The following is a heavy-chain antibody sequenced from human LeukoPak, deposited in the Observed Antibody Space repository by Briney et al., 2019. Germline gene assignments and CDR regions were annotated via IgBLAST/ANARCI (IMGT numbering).Heavy chain of an antibody. Sequence: GASVKVSCKASGGTFSSYAISWVRQAPGQGLEWMGRIIPILGIANYAQKFQGRVTITADKSTSTAYMELSSLRSEDTAVYYCARVGVGATTPFDYWGQGTLVTVSS. CDR1: GGTFSSYA. V-gene: IGHV1-69*04. J-gene: IGHJ4*02. CDR2: IIPILGIA. D-gene: IGHD1-26*01. CDR3: ARVGVGATTPFDY.